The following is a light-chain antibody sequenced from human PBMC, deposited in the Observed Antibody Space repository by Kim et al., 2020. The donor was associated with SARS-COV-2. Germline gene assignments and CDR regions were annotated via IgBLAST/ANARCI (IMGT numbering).Light chain of an antibody. CDR1: IGDVGGYNY. J-gene: IGLJ1*01. CDR2: DVS. V-gene: IGLV2-14*04. CDR3: SSYTSSSTPYV. Sequence: QSITISCAGTIGDVGGYNYVSWYQQHPGKAPKLMIYDVSNRPSGVSNRFSGSKSGNTASLTISGLQAEDEADYYCSSYTSSSTPYVFGTGTKVTVL.